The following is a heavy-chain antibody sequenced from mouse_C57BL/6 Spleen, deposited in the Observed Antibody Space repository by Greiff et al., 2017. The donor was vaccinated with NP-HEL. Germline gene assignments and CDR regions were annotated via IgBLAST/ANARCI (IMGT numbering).Heavy chain of an antibody. Sequence: QVQLQQPGAELVMPGASVKLSCKASGYTFTSYWMHWVKQRPGQGLEWIGEIDPSDSYTNYNQKFKGKSTLTVDKSSSTAYMQLSSLTSDDSAVYYCARRDYFYWGQGTTLTVSS. CDR2: IDPSDSYT. J-gene: IGHJ2*01. V-gene: IGHV1-69*01. CDR3: ARRDYFY. CDR1: GYTFTSYW. D-gene: IGHD1-1*01.